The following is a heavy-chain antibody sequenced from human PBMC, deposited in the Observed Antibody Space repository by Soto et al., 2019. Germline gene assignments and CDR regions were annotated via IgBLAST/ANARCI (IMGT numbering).Heavy chain of an antibody. V-gene: IGHV3-48*03. J-gene: IGHJ6*02. CDR2: ISSSGSTI. CDR3: ARNWGRIPRSMDV. Sequence: EVQLVESGGGLVQPGGSLRLSCAASGFTFSSYEMNWVRQAPGKGLEWVSYISSSGSTIYYADSVKGRFTISRDNAKNSLYLQMNSLRAEDTAVYYCARNWGRIPRSMDVWGQGTTVTVSS. CDR1: GFTFSSYE. D-gene: IGHD7-27*01.